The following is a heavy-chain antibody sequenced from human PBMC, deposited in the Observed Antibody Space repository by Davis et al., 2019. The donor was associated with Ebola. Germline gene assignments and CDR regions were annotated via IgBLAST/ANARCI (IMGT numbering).Heavy chain of an antibody. CDR1: GYTFTSYY. CDR2: INPSGGST. V-gene: IGHV1-46*01. D-gene: IGHD6-6*01. Sequence: ASVKVSCKASGYTFTSYYMHWVRQAPGQGLEWMGIINPSGGSTSYAQKFQGRVTMTRDTSTSTVYMELSSLRSEDTAVYYCARDPRSRPSSYYYYGMDVWGQGTTVTVSS. CDR3: ARDPRSRPSSYYYYGMDV. J-gene: IGHJ6*02.